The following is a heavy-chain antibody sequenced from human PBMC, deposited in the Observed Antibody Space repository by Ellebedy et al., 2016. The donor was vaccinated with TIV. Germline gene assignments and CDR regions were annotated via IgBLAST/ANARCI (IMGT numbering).Heavy chain of an antibody. CDR1: GYTFTGYY. J-gene: IGHJ5*02. CDR3: ARSISYAAWFDP. CDR2: FNPDSGGA. Sequence: AASVKVSCKTSGYTFTGYYIHWVRQAPGQGLEWMGWFNPDSGGANSAQKFQGRVTIAGDTSTSTAYMELGRLRSDDTAVYYCARSISYAAWFDPWGQGTLVTVSS. D-gene: IGHD3-16*01. V-gene: IGHV1-2*02.